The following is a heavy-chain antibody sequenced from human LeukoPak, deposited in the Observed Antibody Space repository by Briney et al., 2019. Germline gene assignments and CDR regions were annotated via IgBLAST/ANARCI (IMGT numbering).Heavy chain of an antibody. V-gene: IGHV1-2*02. CDR1: GYTFTGYY. Sequence: GASVKVSCKASGYTFTGYYMHWVRQAPGQGPEWMGWINPNSGGTNYAQKFLGRVTMTRDTSISTAYMELSRLRFDDTAIYYCAREAYQLLGLDWFDPWGQGTLVTVSS. J-gene: IGHJ5*02. CDR3: AREAYQLLGLDWFDP. CDR2: INPNSGGT. D-gene: IGHD2-2*01.